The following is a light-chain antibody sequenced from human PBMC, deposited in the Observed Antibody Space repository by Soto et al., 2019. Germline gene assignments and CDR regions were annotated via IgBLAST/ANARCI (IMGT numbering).Light chain of an antibody. CDR2: EVS. V-gene: IGLV2-14*01. Sequence: QSALTQPASVSGSPGQSITISCTGTSSDVGGYPYVSWYQQHPGKAPKLMLFEVSNRPSGVSPRFSGSRSGNTASLTISGLQAEDEADYYCASLTTSSLGLFGSGTKLTVL. J-gene: IGLJ1*01. CDR1: SSDVGGYPY. CDR3: ASLTTSSLGL.